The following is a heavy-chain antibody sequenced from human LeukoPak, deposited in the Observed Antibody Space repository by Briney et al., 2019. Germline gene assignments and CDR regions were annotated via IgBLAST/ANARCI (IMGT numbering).Heavy chain of an antibody. CDR2: INHSGST. CDR3: ARGNQLLPRAIDY. Sequence: SETLSLTCAAYGGSFSGYYWSWIRQPPGKGLEWIGEINHSGSTNYNPSLKSRVTISVDTSKNQFSLKLSSVTAADTAVYYCARGNQLLPRAIDYWGQGTLVTVSS. D-gene: IGHD2-2*01. J-gene: IGHJ4*02. CDR1: GGSFSGYY. V-gene: IGHV4-34*01.